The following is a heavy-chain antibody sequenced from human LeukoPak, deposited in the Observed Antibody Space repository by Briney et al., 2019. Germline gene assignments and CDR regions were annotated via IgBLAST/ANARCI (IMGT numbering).Heavy chain of an antibody. CDR3: AMSPTMVRGVIEYYFDY. Sequence: GGSLRLSCAASGFTFSSYGMHWVRQAPGKGLEWVAVIWYDGSNKYYADSVKGRFTISRDNSKNTLYLQMNSLRAEDTAVYYCAMSPTMVRGVIEYYFDYWGQGTLVTVSS. V-gene: IGHV3-33*01. D-gene: IGHD3-10*01. CDR2: IWYDGSNK. CDR1: GFTFSSYG. J-gene: IGHJ4*02.